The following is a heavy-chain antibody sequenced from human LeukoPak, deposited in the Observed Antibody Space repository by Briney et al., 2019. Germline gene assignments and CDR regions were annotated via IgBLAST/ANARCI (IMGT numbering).Heavy chain of an antibody. V-gene: IGHV3-15*01. CDR3: TTDVVPAAQDNY. D-gene: IGHD2-2*01. Sequence: PGGSLRLSCAASGFTFSNAWMSWVRQAPGKGLEWVGRIKSKTDGGTTDYAAPVKGRFNISRDDSKNTLYLQINSLKTDDTAIYYCTTDVVPAAQDNYWGQGTLVTVSS. CDR2: IKSKTDGGTT. CDR1: GFTFSNAW. J-gene: IGHJ4*02.